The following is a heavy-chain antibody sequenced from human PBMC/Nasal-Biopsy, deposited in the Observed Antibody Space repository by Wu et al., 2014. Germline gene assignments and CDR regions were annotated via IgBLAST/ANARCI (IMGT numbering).Heavy chain of an antibody. CDR3: ARDLGYGEERAGLDY. V-gene: IGHV4-61*02. CDR1: GGSISSGSYY. Sequence: TLSLTCTVSGGSISSGSYYWSWIRQPAGKGLEWIGRIYTSGSTNYNPSLKSRVTISVDTSKNQFSLKLSSVTAADTAVYYCARDLGYGEERAGLDYWGQGTLVTVSS. D-gene: IGHD4-17*01. CDR2: IYTSGST. J-gene: IGHJ4*02.